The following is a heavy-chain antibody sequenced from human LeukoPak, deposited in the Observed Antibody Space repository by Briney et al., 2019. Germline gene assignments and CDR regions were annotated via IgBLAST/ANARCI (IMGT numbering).Heavy chain of an antibody. CDR1: GGTFSSYA. J-gene: IGHJ4*02. Sequence: GSSVKVSCKASGGTFSSYAISWVRQAPGQGLEWMGRIIPILGIANYAQKFQGRVTITADKSTSTAYMELSSLRSEDTAVYYYARGYSSGWPTDYWGQGTLVTVSS. CDR2: IIPILGIA. CDR3: ARGYSSGWPTDY. V-gene: IGHV1-69*04. D-gene: IGHD6-19*01.